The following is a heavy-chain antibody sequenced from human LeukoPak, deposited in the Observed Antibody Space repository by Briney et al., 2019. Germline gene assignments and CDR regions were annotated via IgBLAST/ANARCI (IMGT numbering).Heavy chain of an antibody. Sequence: ASVKVSCKASGYTFTSYGISWVRQAPGQGLEWMGWISAYNGNTNYAQKLQGRVTMTTDTSTSTAYMELRSLRSDDTAVYYCAREHCSGGSCYRDFDYWGQGTLVTVSS. CDR1: GYTFTSYG. CDR2: ISAYNGNT. D-gene: IGHD2-15*01. CDR3: AREHCSGGSCYRDFDY. J-gene: IGHJ4*02. V-gene: IGHV1-18*01.